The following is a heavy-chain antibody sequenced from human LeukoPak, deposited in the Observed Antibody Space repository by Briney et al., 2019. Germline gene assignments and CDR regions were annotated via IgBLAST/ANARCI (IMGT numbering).Heavy chain of an antibody. CDR1: GFTVSSNY. V-gene: IGHV3-53*01. CDR3: ARGATYYYGSGSYYRPYYFDY. Sequence: PGGSLRLSCAASGFTVSSNYMSWVRQAPGKGLEWVSVIYSGGSTYYADSVKGRFTISRDNSKNTLYLQMDSLRAEDTAVYYCARGATYYYGSGSYYRPYYFDYWGQGTLVTVSS. CDR2: IYSGGST. D-gene: IGHD3-10*01. J-gene: IGHJ4*02.